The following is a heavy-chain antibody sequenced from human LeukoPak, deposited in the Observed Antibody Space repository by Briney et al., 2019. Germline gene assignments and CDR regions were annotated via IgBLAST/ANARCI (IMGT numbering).Heavy chain of an antibody. Sequence: PGGSLRLSCAASGITFSSYWMSWVRQAPGKGLEWVANIKQDGSEKYYVDSVKGRFTISRDNAKNSLYPQMNSLRAEDTAVYYCARDYFSRAALLGYFDLWGRGTLVTVSS. V-gene: IGHV3-7*01. CDR2: IKQDGSEK. D-gene: IGHD2-15*01. J-gene: IGHJ2*01. CDR3: ARDYFSRAALLGYFDL. CDR1: GITFSSYW.